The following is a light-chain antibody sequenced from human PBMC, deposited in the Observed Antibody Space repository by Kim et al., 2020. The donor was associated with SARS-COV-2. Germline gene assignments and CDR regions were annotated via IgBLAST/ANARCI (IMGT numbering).Light chain of an antibody. CDR3: QMWESSSDHVV. V-gene: IGLV3-21*01. CDR2: YNR. J-gene: IGLJ2*01. CDR1: NSGMKC. Sequence: LVKTATLTRGEKNSGMKCVNCYQQKPGQAPVLVISYNRDRTSGIPERFSGDNSGNTATLTISRVEAGDEADYHCQMWESSSDHVVFGGGTQLTVL.